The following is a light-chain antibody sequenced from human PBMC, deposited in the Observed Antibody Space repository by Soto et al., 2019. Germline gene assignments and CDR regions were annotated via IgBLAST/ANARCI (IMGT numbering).Light chain of an antibody. J-gene: IGKJ1*01. CDR2: GAS. V-gene: IGKV3-20*01. Sequence: EIVLTQSPGTLSLSPGERATLSFSSSQSVSSSYLAWYQQKPGQAPRLLIYGASSRATGIPDRFSGSGSGTDFTLTISRLEPEDFAVYYCQQYGSSHWTFGQGTKVDI. CDR1: QSVSSSY. CDR3: QQYGSSHWT.